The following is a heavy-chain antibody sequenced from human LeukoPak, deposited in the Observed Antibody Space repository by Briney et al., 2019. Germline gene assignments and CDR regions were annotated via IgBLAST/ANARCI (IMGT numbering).Heavy chain of an antibody. CDR2: ISSTSGAV. V-gene: IGHV3-48*02. Sequence: GGSLRLSCAASGFSFSRFGMNWVRRAPGKGLEWISYISSTSGAVYYADSVKGRFTISRDNAKNSLYLQMSSLRNEDTAIYYCAQKGGTDHWGQGTLVTVSS. J-gene: IGHJ4*02. CDR3: AQKGGTDH. D-gene: IGHD2-15*01. CDR1: GFSFSRFG.